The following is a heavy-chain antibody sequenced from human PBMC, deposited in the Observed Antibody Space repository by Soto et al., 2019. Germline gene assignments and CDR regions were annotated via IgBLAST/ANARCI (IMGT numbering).Heavy chain of an antibody. D-gene: IGHD6-19*01. CDR3: VLTEAVAGTPGIDY. J-gene: IGHJ4*02. V-gene: IGHV1-69*02. CDR2: IIPILGIA. CDR1: GGTFSSYT. Sequence: SVNVSCKASGGTFSSYTISWVRQAPGQGLEWMGRIIPILGIANYAQKFQGRVTITADKSTSTAYMELSSLRSEDTAVYYCVLTEAVAGTPGIDYWGQGTLVPVSS.